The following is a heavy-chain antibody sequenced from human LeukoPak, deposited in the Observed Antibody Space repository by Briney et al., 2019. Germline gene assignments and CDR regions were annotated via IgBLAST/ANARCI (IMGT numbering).Heavy chain of an antibody. D-gene: IGHD2-15*01. J-gene: IGHJ3*02. CDR3: ARDLGGGSNI. V-gene: IGHV3-23*01. CDR1: GFSFSSSA. Sequence: PGGSLRLSCAASGFSFSSSAMSWVRQAPGKGLEWVSAISGSGGNTYYAGSVKGRFTIFRDNSKNMLYLQMNSLRAEDTAVYHCARDLGGGSNIWGQGTMVTVSS. CDR2: ISGSGGNT.